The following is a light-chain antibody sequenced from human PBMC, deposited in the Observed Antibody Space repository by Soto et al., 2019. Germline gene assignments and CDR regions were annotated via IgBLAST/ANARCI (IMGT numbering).Light chain of an antibody. CDR2: DVN. CDR1: SNDVGHFNY. V-gene: IGLV2-14*03. Sequence: QSALAQPASVSGSPGQSITISCTGTSNDVGHFNYVSWFQQHPGKAPKLLIFDVNNWPSGVSDRFSGSKSDNTASLTISGLQPEDEADYYCTSFTTSDTFVFGSGTKLTVL. J-gene: IGLJ1*01. CDR3: TSFTTSDTFV.